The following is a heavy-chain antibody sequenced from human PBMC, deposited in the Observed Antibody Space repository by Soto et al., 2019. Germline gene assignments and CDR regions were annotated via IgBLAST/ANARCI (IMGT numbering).Heavy chain of an antibody. D-gene: IGHD3-22*01. J-gene: IGHJ4*02. CDR1: GGSISSGDYY. CDR2: IYYSGST. CDR3: ARVAAYYYDSSGLYYFDY. Sequence: PSETLSLTCTVSGGSISSGDYYWSWIRQPPGKGLEWIGYIYYSGSTCYNPSLKSRVTISVDTSKNQFSLKLSSVTAADTAVYYCARVAAYYYDSSGLYYFDYWGQGTLVTVSS. V-gene: IGHV4-30-4*01.